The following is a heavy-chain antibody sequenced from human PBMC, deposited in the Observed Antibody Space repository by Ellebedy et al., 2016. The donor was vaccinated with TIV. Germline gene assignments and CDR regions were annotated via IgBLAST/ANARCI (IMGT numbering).Heavy chain of an antibody. CDR1: GFTFSNYN. J-gene: IGHJ4*02. CDR3: ARDPRPYLRFGYFDF. V-gene: IGHV3-21*01. CDR2: VSYSADGT. Sequence: PGGSLRLSCAGSGFTFSNYNMIWVRQAPGKGLEWVASVSYSADGTYFTDSVKRRLTISRDNAKNSLFLQMNSLGADDTAVYYCARDPRPYLRFGYFDFWGQGTLVTVSS. D-gene: IGHD2-2*01.